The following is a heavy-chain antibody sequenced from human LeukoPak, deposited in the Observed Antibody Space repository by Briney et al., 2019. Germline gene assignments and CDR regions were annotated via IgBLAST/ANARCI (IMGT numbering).Heavy chain of an antibody. Sequence: PSETLSLTCTVSGYSISSGYYWGWIRQPPGKGLEWVGTIYHNESTNYNPSLKSRVTLSVDTSKNQFSLQLTSVTAADTAVYYCARVGIAATGTTTIPNWFDPWGQGTLVTVSS. V-gene: IGHV4-38-2*02. CDR2: IYHNEST. J-gene: IGHJ5*02. CDR3: ARVGIAATGTTTIPNWFDP. D-gene: IGHD6-13*01. CDR1: GYSISSGYY.